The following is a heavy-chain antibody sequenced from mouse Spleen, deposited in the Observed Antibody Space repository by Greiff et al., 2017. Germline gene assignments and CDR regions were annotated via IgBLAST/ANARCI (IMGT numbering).Heavy chain of an antibody. CDR1: GFTFSSYA. CDR2: ISSGGSYT. V-gene: IGHV5-9-1*01. J-gene: IGHJ2*01. D-gene: IGHD3-3*01. CDR3: ARREGLDY. Sequence: EVKLVESGGGLVKPGGSLKLSCAASGFTFSSYAMSWVRQTPAKRLEWVATISSGGSYTYYPDSVKGRFTISRDNAKNTLYLQMSSLRSEDTAMYYCARREGLDYWGQGTTLTVSS.